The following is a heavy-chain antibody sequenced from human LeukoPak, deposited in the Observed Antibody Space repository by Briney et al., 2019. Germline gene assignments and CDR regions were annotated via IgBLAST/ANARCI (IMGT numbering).Heavy chain of an antibody. CDR3: ARHIVEMATMGYYYYYMDV. V-gene: IGHV4-39*01. Sequence: GSLRLSCAASGFTFSSYSMNWVRQPPGKGLEWIGSIYYSGSTYYNPSLKSRVTISVDASKNQFSLKLSSVTAADTAVYYCARHIVEMATMGYYYYYMDVWGKGTTVTISS. CDR2: IYYSGST. CDR1: GFTFSSYSMN. J-gene: IGHJ6*03. D-gene: IGHD5-24*01.